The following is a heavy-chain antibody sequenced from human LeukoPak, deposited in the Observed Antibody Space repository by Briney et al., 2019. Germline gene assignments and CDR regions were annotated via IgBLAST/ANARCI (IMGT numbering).Heavy chain of an antibody. CDR2: ISTYNGNT. V-gene: IGHV1-18*01. CDR1: GYTFTNYD. Sequence: ASVKVSCKASGYTFTNYDMSWVRQAPGQGLEWMGWISTYNGNTNHSQKLQGRVTMTTDTSTSTAYMELRSLRSDDTAVYYCAREWKYCGATSCGYYFDYWGQGTLVTVSS. CDR3: AREWKYCGATSCGYYFDY. D-gene: IGHD2-2*01. J-gene: IGHJ4*02.